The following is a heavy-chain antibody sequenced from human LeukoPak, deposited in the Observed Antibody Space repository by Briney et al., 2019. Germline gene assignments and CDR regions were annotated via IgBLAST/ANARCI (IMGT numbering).Heavy chain of an antibody. J-gene: IGHJ5*02. CDR3: ARGAAMVYT. CDR1: GGPISSYY. CDR2: IYYSGST. Sequence: SETLFLTCTVSGGPISSYYWSWIRQPPGKGLEWIGYIYYSGSTNYNPSLKSRVTISVDTSKNQFSLKLSSVTAADTAVYYCARGAAMVYTWGQGTLVTVSS. D-gene: IGHD5-18*01. V-gene: IGHV4-59*01.